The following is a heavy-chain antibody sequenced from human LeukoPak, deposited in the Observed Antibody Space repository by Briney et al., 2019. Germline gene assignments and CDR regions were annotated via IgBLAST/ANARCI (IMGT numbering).Heavy chain of an antibody. CDR3: AKDGTGCGGDCYSDY. Sequence: PGGSLRLSCAASGFTFGTYGMSWVRQAPGKGLEWVSSISSNSANTYYADAVKGRFTISRDNSKNTLYLQMNSLRAEDTAVYYCAKDGTGCGGDCYSDYWGQGTLVTVSS. J-gene: IGHJ4*02. V-gene: IGHV3-23*01. CDR2: ISSNSANT. CDR1: GFTFGTYG. D-gene: IGHD2-21*02.